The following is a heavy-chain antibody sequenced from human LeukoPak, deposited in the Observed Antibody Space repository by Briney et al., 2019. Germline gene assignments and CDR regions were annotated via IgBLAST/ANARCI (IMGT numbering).Heavy chain of an antibody. V-gene: IGHV4-61*01. CDR2: IYYSGST. CDR3: ARKFGRDGYQY. Sequence: PSETLSLTCTVSGGSVSSGSYYWSWIRPPPGKGLEWIGYIYYSGSTNYNPSLKSRVTISVDTSKNQFSLKLSSVTAADTAVYYCARKFGRDGYQYWGQGTLVTVSS. D-gene: IGHD5-24*01. J-gene: IGHJ4*02. CDR1: GGSVSSGSYY.